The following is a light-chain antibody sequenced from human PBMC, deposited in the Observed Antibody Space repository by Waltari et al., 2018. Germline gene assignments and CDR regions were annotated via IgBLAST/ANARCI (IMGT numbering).Light chain of an antibody. CDR3: QQFNDWPRT. CDR2: GAS. CDR1: QSISIN. J-gene: IGKJ1*01. Sequence: EVVMTQSPATLSVSPGERATLSCRASQSISINLVWYQQRSGQAPRIRIYGASTRATDIPTRFSGSGSGTEFTLTISSLQSEDAAVYYCQQFNDWPRTFGQGTKVEIK. V-gene: IGKV3-15*01.